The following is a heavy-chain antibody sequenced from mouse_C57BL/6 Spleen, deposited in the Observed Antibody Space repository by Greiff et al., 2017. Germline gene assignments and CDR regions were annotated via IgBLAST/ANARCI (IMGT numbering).Heavy chain of an antibody. CDR2: ISDGGSYT. D-gene: IGHD1-1*01. CDR3: AREIRDYGRFDAMDY. Sequence: DVKLVESGGGLVKPGGSLKLSCAASGFTFSSYAMSWVRQTPEKRLEWVATISDGGSYTYYPDNVKGRFTISRDNAKNNLYLQMSHLKSEDTAMYYCAREIRDYGRFDAMDYWGQGTSVTVSS. J-gene: IGHJ4*01. CDR1: GFTFSSYA. V-gene: IGHV5-4*01.